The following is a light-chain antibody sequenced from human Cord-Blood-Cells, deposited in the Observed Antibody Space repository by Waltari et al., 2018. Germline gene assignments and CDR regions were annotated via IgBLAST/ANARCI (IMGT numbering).Light chain of an antibody. V-gene: IGKV1-5*03. CDR2: KAS. CDR3: QQYNSS. J-gene: IGKJ2*01. CDR1: QSISSW. Sequence: DIQMTQSPSTLSASVGDRVTITCRASQSISSWLAWYQQKPGKAPKLLIYKASSLESGVPSRFSGSGSGTEFTLTISSLQPDDLATYYCQQYNSSFGQGTKLEIK.